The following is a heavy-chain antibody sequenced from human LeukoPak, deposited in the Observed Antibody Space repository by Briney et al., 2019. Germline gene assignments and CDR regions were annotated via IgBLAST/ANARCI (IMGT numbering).Heavy chain of an antibody. CDR3: AIRRITMVRGVPNIEYFQH. J-gene: IGHJ1*01. CDR1: GFTFSSYA. V-gene: IGHV3-23*01. CDR2: ISGSGGGT. Sequence: AGGSLRLSCAASGFTFSSYAMSWVRQAPGKGLEWVSAISGSGGGTYYADSVKGRFTISRDNSKNTLYLQMNSLRAEDTAVYYCAIRRITMVRGVPNIEYFQHWGQGTLVTVSS. D-gene: IGHD3-10*01.